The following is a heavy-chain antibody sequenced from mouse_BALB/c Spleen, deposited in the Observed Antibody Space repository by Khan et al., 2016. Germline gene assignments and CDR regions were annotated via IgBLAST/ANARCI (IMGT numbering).Heavy chain of an antibody. Sequence: EVKLLESGPDLVKPSQSLSLTCTVPGYSIPSHYSWHWIRHFPGNKLEWMGYIHYSGSTNYNPSLKSRISITRDTSQNQFFLQLNSVTTEDTATSCCATGTSGYWDYFDYWGQGTTLTVSS. J-gene: IGHJ2*01. CDR3: ATGTSGYWDYFDY. CDR2: IHYSGST. D-gene: IGHD3-1*01. CDR1: GYSIPSHYS. V-gene: IGHV3-1*02.